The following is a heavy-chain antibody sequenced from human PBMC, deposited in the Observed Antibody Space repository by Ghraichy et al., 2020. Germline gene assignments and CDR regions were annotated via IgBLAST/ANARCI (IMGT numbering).Heavy chain of an antibody. J-gene: IGHJ4*02. D-gene: IGHD6-19*01. Sequence: SETLSLTCTVSGGSISSSSYYWGWIRQPPGKGLEWIGSIYYSGSTYYNPSLKSRVTISVDTSKNQFSLKLSSVTAADTAVYYCARSYSSGWSDYFDYWGQGTLVTVSS. CDR2: IYYSGST. CDR1: GGSISSSSYY. CDR3: ARSYSSGWSDYFDY. V-gene: IGHV4-39*01.